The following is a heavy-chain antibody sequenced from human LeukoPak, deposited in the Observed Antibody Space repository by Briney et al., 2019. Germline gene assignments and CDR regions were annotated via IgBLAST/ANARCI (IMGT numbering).Heavy chain of an antibody. CDR3: ARSLYAPEYSSGWYDY. Sequence: SETLSPTWPVSGGSLSSFYWSWNRQPAGKGLEWIGPIYTSGNTNYNPSLKSRVTMSVDTSKNQFSLKLSSVTAADTAVYYCARSLYAPEYSSGWYDYLGRGTLVTDSS. V-gene: IGHV4-4*07. D-gene: IGHD6-19*01. J-gene: IGHJ4*02. CDR2: IYTSGNT. CDR1: GGSLSSFY.